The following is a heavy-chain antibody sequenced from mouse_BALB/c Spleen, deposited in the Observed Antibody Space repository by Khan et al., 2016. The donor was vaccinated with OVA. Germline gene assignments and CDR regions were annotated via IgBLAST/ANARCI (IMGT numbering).Heavy chain of an antibody. D-gene: IGHD1-1*01. J-gene: IGHJ3*01. CDR2: IDPYYGST. CDR1: GYSFTDYY. CDR3: ARSGCGSFAY. Sequence: VQLQQSGPELEKPGASVKISCKASGYSFTDYYMHWVKQSNGMSLEWIGNIDPYYGSTSYNQKFKGKATLTVDKSSSTAYMHLKSLTSEDSAVYFCARSGCGSFAYWGQGTLVTVSA. V-gene: IGHV1-39*01.